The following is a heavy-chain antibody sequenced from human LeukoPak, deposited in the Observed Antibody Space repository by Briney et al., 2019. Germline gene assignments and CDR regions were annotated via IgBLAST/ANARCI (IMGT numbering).Heavy chain of an antibody. CDR1: GVSISSYY. J-gene: IGHJ4*02. CDR2: IYYSGST. D-gene: IGHD1-26*01. Sequence: SETLSLTCTVSGVSISSYYWSWIRQPPGKGLEWIGYIYYSGSTNYNRSLKSRVTISVDTSKNQFSLKLSSVAAADTAVYYCAKNTWELLQWGQGTLVTVSS. V-gene: IGHV4-59*01. CDR3: AKNTWELLQ.